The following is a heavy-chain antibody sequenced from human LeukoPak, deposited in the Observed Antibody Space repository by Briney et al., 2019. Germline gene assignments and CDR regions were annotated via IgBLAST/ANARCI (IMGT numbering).Heavy chain of an antibody. D-gene: IGHD3-10*01. Sequence: ASVKVSCKASGYTFTSYGISWVRQAPGQGLEWMGWINAYNGNTNYAQKLQGRVTMPTDTSTSTAYMELRSLRSDDTAVYYCARDPPTIYGSGSHIDYWGQGTLVTVSS. V-gene: IGHV1-18*01. CDR3: ARDPPTIYGSGSHIDY. CDR1: GYTFTSYG. CDR2: INAYNGNT. J-gene: IGHJ4*02.